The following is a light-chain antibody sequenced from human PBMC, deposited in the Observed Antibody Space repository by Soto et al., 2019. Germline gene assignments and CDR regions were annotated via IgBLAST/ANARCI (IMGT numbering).Light chain of an antibody. J-gene: IGKJ4*01. CDR2: GAS. Sequence: EIVMTHSPATLSVSPGERATLCCRASESVSSNLAWYQQKPGEAPRLLIYGASTRATGIPARFSGSGSGTEFTLTISSLQSEDFAVYYCQQYNNWPPLTFGGGTKVELK. CDR1: ESVSSN. CDR3: QQYNNWPPLT. V-gene: IGKV3-15*01.